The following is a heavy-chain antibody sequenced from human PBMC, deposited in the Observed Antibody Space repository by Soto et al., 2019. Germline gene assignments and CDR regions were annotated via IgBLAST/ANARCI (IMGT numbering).Heavy chain of an antibody. V-gene: IGHV1-46*01. Sequence: GASVKVSGKASGYTFTSYYIHWVRQAHGQELEWMGIINPRGGITTYTQKLQGRLTMTGDTSTSTVYMELSSLTSEDTAMYHCASSPAYGSSWYGIPPDLCHGMDVWGQGITVTVSS. CDR3: ASSPAYGSSWYGIPPDLCHGMDV. CDR2: INPRGGIT. D-gene: IGHD6-13*01. CDR1: GYTFTSYY. J-gene: IGHJ6*02.